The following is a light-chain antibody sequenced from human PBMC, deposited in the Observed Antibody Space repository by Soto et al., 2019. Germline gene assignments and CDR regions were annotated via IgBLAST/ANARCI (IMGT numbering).Light chain of an antibody. J-gene: IGKJ1*01. CDR2: GAS. V-gene: IGKV3-20*01. Sequence: EIVLTQSPGTLSLSPGERATLSCSASQSVSSSYLAWYQQKPGQAPRLLIYGASSRATGIPDRVSGSGSGTDFTLTIRRLEPEDFAVYYCQQYGSSPLTFGPGTKVEIK. CDR1: QSVSSSY. CDR3: QQYGSSPLT.